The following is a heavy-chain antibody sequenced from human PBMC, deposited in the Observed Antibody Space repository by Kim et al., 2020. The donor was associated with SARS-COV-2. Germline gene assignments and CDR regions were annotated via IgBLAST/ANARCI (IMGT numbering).Heavy chain of an antibody. CDR2: INHSGST. D-gene: IGHD2-15*01. J-gene: IGHJ4*01. V-gene: IGHV4-34*01. CDR1: GGSFSGYY. CDR3: AGRDCSGGSCYLSFDY. Sequence: SETLSLTCAVYGGSFSGYYWSWIRQPPGKGLEWIGEINHSGSTNYNPSLKSRVTISVDTTKNQISLKLSSVTAADTAVYYCAGRDCSGGSCYLSFDYWG.